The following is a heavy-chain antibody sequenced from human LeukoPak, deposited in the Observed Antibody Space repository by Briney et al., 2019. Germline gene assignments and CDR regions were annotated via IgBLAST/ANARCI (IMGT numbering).Heavy chain of an antibody. Sequence: PSETLSLTCTVSGGSISSYYWSWIRQPAGKGLEWIGCIYTSGSTNYNPSLKSRVTMSVDTSKNQFSLKLSSVTAADTAVYYCARDFSSSSSYYYYYMDVWGKGTTVTVSS. J-gene: IGHJ6*03. CDR3: ARDFSSSSSYYYYYMDV. CDR1: GGSISSYY. D-gene: IGHD6-6*01. V-gene: IGHV4-4*07. CDR2: IYTSGST.